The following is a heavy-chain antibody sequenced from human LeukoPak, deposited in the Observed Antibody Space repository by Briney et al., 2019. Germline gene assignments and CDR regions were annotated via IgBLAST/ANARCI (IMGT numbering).Heavy chain of an antibody. CDR3: ARGPRYSYDSSGYYPRGDYGMDV. D-gene: IGHD3-22*01. CDR1: GGSFSGYY. V-gene: IGHV4-34*01. CDR2: INHSGDT. J-gene: IGHJ6*02. Sequence: SETLSLTCAVYGGSFSGYYWSWIRQPPGKGLEWFGEINHSGDTNYNPSLKSRVTISVDTSKNQFSLKLSSVTAADTAVYYCARGPRYSYDSSGYYPRGDYGMDVWGQGTTVTVSS.